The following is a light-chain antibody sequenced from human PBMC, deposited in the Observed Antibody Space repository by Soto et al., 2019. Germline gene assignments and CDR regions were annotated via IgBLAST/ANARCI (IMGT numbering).Light chain of an antibody. CDR3: QQYGISSRT. J-gene: IGKJ1*01. CDR2: GAS. CDR1: QSVSSY. Sequence: PGERATLSCRASQSVSSYLAWYQQKPGQAPRLLIYGASSRATGIPDRFSGSGSGTDFTLTISRLEPEDFAVYYCQQYGISSRTFGQGTKVEIK. V-gene: IGKV3-20*01.